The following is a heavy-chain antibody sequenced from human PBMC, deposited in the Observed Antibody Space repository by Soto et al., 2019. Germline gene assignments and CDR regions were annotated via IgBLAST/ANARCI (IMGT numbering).Heavy chain of an antibody. J-gene: IGHJ4*02. CDR3: ARDVGDLYSSSWYLDY. CDR2: IIPIFGTT. D-gene: IGHD6-13*01. V-gene: IGHV1-69*12. Sequence: QVQLVQSGAEVKKPGSSVKVSCKASGGTFSSYAISWVRQAPGQGLEWMGGIIPIFGTTNYAQKFQGRVTITADESTSTAYMELSSLRSEDTAVYYCARDVGDLYSSSWYLDYWGQGTLVTVSS. CDR1: GGTFSSYA.